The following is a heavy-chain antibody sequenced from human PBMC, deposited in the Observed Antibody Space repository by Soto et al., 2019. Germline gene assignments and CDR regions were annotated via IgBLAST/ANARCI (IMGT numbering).Heavy chain of an antibody. Sequence: ASVKVSCKASGYSFTDYYMHWIRQAPGQGLEWMGWIAPHRDGTEFAQKFQGRITLTGDTSTSTAYMELKGLTSADTAVYFCARGHYGDNAFDICGQRTVVTVSS. D-gene: IGHD4-17*01. V-gene: IGHV1-2*02. CDR1: GYSFTDYY. J-gene: IGHJ3*02. CDR2: IAPHRDGT. CDR3: ARGHYGDNAFDI.